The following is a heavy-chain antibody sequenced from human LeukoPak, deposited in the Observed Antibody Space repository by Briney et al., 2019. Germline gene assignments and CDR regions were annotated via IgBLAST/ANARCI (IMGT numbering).Heavy chain of an antibody. CDR3: ARHSSGWYWFDP. V-gene: IGHV1-18*01. Sequence: ASVRVSCKASGYTFTSYGIGWVRQAPGQGLEWMGWISAYNGNTNYAQKLQGRVTMTTDTSTSTAYMELRSLRSDDTAVYYCARHSSGWYWFDPWGQGTLVTVSS. CDR2: ISAYNGNT. J-gene: IGHJ5*02. CDR1: GYTFTSYG. D-gene: IGHD6-19*01.